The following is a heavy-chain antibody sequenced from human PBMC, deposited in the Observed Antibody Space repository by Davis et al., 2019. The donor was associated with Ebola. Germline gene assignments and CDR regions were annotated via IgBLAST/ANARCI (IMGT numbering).Heavy chain of an antibody. Sequence: SETLSLTCAVSGGSIISSSSYWGWIRQPPRKGLDWIGSIYYSGITYYNPSLKSRVTISVDTSKNQFSLKLSSVTAADTAVYYCARLRWKRDAFDIWGQGTMVTVSS. D-gene: IGHD5-24*01. J-gene: IGHJ3*02. CDR2: IYYSGIT. V-gene: IGHV4-39*01. CDR3: ARLRWKRDAFDI. CDR1: GGSIISSSSY.